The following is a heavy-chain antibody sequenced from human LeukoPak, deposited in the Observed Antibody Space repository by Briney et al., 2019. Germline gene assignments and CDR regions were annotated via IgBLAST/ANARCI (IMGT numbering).Heavy chain of an antibody. V-gene: IGHV1-46*01. D-gene: IGHD6-19*01. CDR2: INPSGGST. CDR1: GYTFTSFY. Sequence: GASVKVSCKASGYTFTSFYMHWVRQAPGQGLEWMGIINPSGGSTSYAQKFQGRVTMTRDTSTSTVYMELRSLRSEDTAVYYCARFASLYSRGWYYAFDIWGQGTMVTVSS. J-gene: IGHJ3*02. CDR3: ARFASLYSRGWYYAFDI.